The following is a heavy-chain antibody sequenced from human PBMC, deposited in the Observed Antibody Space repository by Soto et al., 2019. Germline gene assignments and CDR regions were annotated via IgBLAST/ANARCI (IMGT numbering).Heavy chain of an antibody. CDR3: ARGCRDGYNSLDY. V-gene: IGHV4-31*03. CDR1: GGSISSGGYY. CDR2: IYYSGST. D-gene: IGHD5-12*01. Sequence: SETLSLTCTVSGGSISSGGYYWSWIRQHPGKGLEWIGYIYYSGSTYYNPSLKSRVTISVDTSKNQFSLKLGSVTAADTAVYYCARGCRDGYNSLDYWGQGTLVTVSS. J-gene: IGHJ4*02.